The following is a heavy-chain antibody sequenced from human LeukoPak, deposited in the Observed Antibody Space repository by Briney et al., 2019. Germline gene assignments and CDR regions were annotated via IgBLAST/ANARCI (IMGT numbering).Heavy chain of an antibody. J-gene: IGHJ4*02. V-gene: IGHV4-39*01. Sequence: SETLSLTCSVSVGSINSNSHHWDWIRQAPGKGLEWIGNIYYSGTTSYNPSLMSRVTISVDTSKNQFSLRLSTVTAADTAVYYCARRGDILTDYAFDYWGQGTLVTVSS. CDR1: VGSINSNSHH. CDR3: ARRGDILTDYAFDY. D-gene: IGHD3-9*01. CDR2: IYYSGTT.